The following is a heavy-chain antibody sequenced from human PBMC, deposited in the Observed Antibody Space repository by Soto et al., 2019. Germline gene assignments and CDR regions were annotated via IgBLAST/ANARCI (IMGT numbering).Heavy chain of an antibody. Sequence: GESLKISCKGSGYSLTSYWIGWVRQMPGKGLEWMGIIYPGDSDTRYSPSFQGQVTISADKSISTAYLQWSSLKASDTAMYYCARLDCSGGSCYYDAFDIWGQGTMVTVSS. D-gene: IGHD2-15*01. J-gene: IGHJ3*02. CDR1: GYSLTSYW. CDR3: ARLDCSGGSCYYDAFDI. V-gene: IGHV5-51*01. CDR2: IYPGDSDT.